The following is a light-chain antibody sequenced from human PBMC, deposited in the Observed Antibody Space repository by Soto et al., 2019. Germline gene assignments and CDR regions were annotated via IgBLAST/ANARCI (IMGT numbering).Light chain of an antibody. CDR1: QTLSINS. Sequence: EIVLTQSPDTLSLSPGERATLLCRASQTLSINSLAWYQQKPGQAPRLLIYAASTRDTGIPDRFNGSGSGTDFALTINRLEPEDFAVYYCQQYGSSPWTFGQGTKVEIK. J-gene: IGKJ1*01. CDR3: QQYGSSPWT. CDR2: AAS. V-gene: IGKV3-20*01.